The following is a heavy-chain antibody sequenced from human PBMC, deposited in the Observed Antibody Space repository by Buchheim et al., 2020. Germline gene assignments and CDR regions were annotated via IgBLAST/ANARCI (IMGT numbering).Heavy chain of an antibody. CDR2: IYYSGST. Sequence: QVQLQESGPGLVKPSQTLSLTCTVSGGSISSGGYYWSWIRQHPGKGLEWIGYIYYSGSTYYNPSLKSRVIISVDTSKNQFSRKLSSVTAADTAVYYCARVRPHYYDSSGYPLGDWYFDLWGRGTL. CDR1: GGSISSGGYY. V-gene: IGHV4-31*03. D-gene: IGHD3-22*01. CDR3: ARVRPHYYDSSGYPLGDWYFDL. J-gene: IGHJ2*01.